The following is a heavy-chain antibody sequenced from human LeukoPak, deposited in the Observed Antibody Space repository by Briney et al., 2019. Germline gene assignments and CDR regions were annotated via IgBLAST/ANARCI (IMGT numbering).Heavy chain of an antibody. V-gene: IGHV1-69*05. Sequence: ASVKVSCKASGGTFSSYAISWVRQAPGQGLEWMGGIIPIFGTANYAQKFQGRVTITTDESTSTAYMELSSLRSEDTAVYYCARGVRSGGRYYFDYWGQGTLVTVSS. D-gene: IGHD4-17*01. CDR3: ARGVRSGGRYYFDY. CDR2: IIPIFGTA. CDR1: GGTFSSYA. J-gene: IGHJ4*02.